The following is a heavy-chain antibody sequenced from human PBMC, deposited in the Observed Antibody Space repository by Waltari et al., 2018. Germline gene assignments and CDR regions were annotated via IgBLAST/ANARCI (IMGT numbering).Heavy chain of an antibody. J-gene: IGHJ4*02. CDR1: GFSFGTYS. D-gene: IGHD6-13*01. Sequence: DVQLVESGGGLVKPGGSLRLSRVASGFSFGTYSMNWVRQAPGKGLEWVSSITSGSTFIYYADSVKGRFTISRDNAKNSLYLQMNSLRAEDTAVYYCARDRWYSGDYWGQGTLVTVSS. V-gene: IGHV3-21*06. CDR2: ITSGSTFI. CDR3: ARDRWYSGDY.